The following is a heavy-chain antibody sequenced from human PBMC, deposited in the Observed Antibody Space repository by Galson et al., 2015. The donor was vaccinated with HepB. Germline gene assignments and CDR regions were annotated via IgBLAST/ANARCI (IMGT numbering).Heavy chain of an antibody. CDR1: GYTFISYG. CDR3: ARDRGGTYYDGLDY. Sequence: SVKVSCKASGYTFISYGITWVRQAPGQGLEWMGWISAYNGNTNYAQNLQGRVTMTTDTSTSTAYMELRSLRSDDTAVYYCARDRGGTYYDGLDYWGQGTLVTVSS. D-gene: IGHD1-26*01. V-gene: IGHV1-18*01. J-gene: IGHJ4*02. CDR2: ISAYNGNT.